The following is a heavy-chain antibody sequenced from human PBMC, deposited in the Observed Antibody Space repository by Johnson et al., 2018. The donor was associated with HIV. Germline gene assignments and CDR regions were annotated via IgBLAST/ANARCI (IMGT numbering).Heavy chain of an antibody. J-gene: IGHJ3*02. Sequence: EVQLVESGGGVVQPGRSLRLSCAASGFTFSSYAMHWVRQAPGKGLEWVANIKQDGSEKYYVDSVKGRFTISRDNAKNSLYLQMNSLRGEDTAVYYCANSPRSPSGSYPHAPDASVWDIWGQGTMVTVSS. V-gene: IGHV3-7*01. D-gene: IGHD1-26*01. CDR1: GFTFSSYA. CDR3: ANSPRSPSGSYPHAPDASVWDI. CDR2: IKQDGSEK.